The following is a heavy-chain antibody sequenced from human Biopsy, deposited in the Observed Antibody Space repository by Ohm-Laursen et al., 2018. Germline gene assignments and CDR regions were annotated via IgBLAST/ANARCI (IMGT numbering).Heavy chain of an antibody. CDR3: ARDRRTISGVLTDFDY. CDR2: ISPYNGNT. Sequence: ASVKVSCKFSGYTFTTYGISWVRQAPGQGLEWMGWISPYNGNTDSAQKVQGRVTMTTDTSTSTVYMELRSLRSDDTAVYYCARDRRTISGVLTDFDYWGQGTLVTVSS. CDR1: GYTFTTYG. D-gene: IGHD3-3*01. V-gene: IGHV1-18*01. J-gene: IGHJ4*02.